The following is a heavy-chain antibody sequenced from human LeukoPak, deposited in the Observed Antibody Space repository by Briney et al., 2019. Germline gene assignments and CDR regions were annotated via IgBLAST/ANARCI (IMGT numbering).Heavy chain of an antibody. CDR3: ARDARYSSGWYRDWFDP. D-gene: IGHD6-19*01. CDR2: INPNSGGT. V-gene: IGHV1-2*02. J-gene: IGHJ5*02. Sequence: ASVKVSCKASGYTFTGYYMHWVRQAPGQGLEWMGWINPNSGGTNYAQKLQGRVTMTTDTSTSTAYMELRSLRSDDTAVYYCARDARYSSGWYRDWFDPWGQGTLVTVSS. CDR1: GYTFTGYY.